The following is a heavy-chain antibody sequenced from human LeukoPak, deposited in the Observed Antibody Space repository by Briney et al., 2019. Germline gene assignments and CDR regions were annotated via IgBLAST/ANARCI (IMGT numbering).Heavy chain of an antibody. J-gene: IGHJ6*04. CDR3: ASGGTGYYYYYGMDV. V-gene: IGHV3-48*03. CDR2: ISSSGSTI. Sequence: PGGSLRLSCAASGFTFSSYEMNWVRQAPGKGLEWVSYISSSGSTIYYADSVKGRFTISRDNAKNSLYLQMNSLRAEDTAVYYCASGGTGYYYYYGMDVWGKGTTVTVSS. CDR1: GFTFSSYE. D-gene: IGHD2-15*01.